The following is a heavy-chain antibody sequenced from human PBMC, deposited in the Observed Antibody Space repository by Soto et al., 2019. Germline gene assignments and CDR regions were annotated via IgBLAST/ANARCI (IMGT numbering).Heavy chain of an antibody. D-gene: IGHD2-2*03. CDR3: ARWIRYYYGMDV. Sequence: SSETLSLTCAVYGGSFSGYYWSWIRQPPGKGLEWIGEINHSGSTNYNPSLKSRVTISVDTSKNQFSLKLSSVTAADTAVYYCARWIRYYYGMDVWGQGTTVTVSS. CDR2: INHSGST. J-gene: IGHJ6*02. V-gene: IGHV4-34*01. CDR1: GGSFSGYY.